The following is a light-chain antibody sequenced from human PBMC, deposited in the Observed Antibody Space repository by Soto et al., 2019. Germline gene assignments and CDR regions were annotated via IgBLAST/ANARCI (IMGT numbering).Light chain of an antibody. CDR3: SSYAGSAWV. V-gene: IGLV2-8*01. Sequence: QSVLTQPPSASGSPGQSGTITCTGTSSDVGGYNYVSWYQQHPGKAPKLMIYEVSKRPSGVPDRFSGSKSGNTASLTVSGLQAEDEADYYCSSYAGSAWVFGTGTKVTVL. CDR2: EVS. CDR1: SSDVGGYNY. J-gene: IGLJ1*01.